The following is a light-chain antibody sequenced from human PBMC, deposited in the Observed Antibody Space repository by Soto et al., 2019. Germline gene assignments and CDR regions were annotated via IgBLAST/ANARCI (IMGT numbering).Light chain of an antibody. CDR1: SSDVGGYNY. Sequence: QSALTQPRSVSGSPGQSVTISCTGTSSDVGGYNYVSWYQQHPGKAPKLMFYDVSKPASGGPDRFSGSKSGNTASLTVSGLQAEDEADYDCCSYSGSYTLVFGGGPEQTVL. CDR3: CSYSGSYTLV. CDR2: DVS. V-gene: IGLV2-11*01. J-gene: IGLJ2*01.